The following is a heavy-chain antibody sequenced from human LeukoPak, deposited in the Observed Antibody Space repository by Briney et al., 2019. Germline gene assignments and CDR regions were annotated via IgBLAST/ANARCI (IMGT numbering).Heavy chain of an antibody. J-gene: IGHJ4*02. CDR3: AQDLGWIHFRN. Sequence: ASVKVSCKASGYTFTSYGISWVRQAPGQGLEWMGWISAYNGNTNYAQKLQGRVTMTRDTSISTAYMELSRLRSDDTAVYYCAQDLGWIHFRNWGQGTLVTVSS. V-gene: IGHV1-18*01. CDR1: GYTFTSYG. D-gene: IGHD5-18*01. CDR2: ISAYNGNT.